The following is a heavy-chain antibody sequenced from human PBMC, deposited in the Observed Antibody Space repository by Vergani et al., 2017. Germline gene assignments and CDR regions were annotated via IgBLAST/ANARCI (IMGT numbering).Heavy chain of an antibody. CDR1: GYTFTSYD. V-gene: IGHV1-8*01. CDR3: AGRITIFGVALMDV. CDR2: MNPNSGNT. J-gene: IGHJ6*02. Sequence: QVQLVQSGAEVKKPGASVKVSCKASGYTFTSYDINWVRQATGQGLEWMGWMNPNSGNTGYAQKFQGRVTMTRNTSISTAYMELSSLRSEDTAVYYCAGRITIFGVALMDVWGQGTTVTVSS. D-gene: IGHD3-3*01.